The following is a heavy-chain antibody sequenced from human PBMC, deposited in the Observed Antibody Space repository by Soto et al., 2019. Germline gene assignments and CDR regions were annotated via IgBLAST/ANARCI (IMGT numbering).Heavy chain of an antibody. CDR3: ARVVVVPAAMGAGAFDI. D-gene: IGHD2-2*01. CDR1: GYTFTSYD. J-gene: IGHJ3*02. CDR2: MNPNSGNT. Sequence: ASVKVSCKASGYTFTSYDINWVRQATGQGLEWMGWMNPNSGNTGYAQKFQGRVTMTRNTSISTAYMELSSLRSEDTAVYYCARVVVVPAAMGAGAFDIWGQGTMVTVSS. V-gene: IGHV1-8*01.